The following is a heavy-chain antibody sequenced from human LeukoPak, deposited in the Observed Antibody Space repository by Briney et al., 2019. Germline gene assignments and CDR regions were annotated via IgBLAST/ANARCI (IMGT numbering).Heavy chain of an antibody. D-gene: IGHD6-19*01. CDR2: IYYSGST. CDR1: GGSISSYY. J-gene: IGHJ4*02. CDR3: AGWKAQWLVDY. Sequence: SETLSLTCPVSGGSISSYYWSWIRQPPGKGMEWIGYIYYSGSTNYNPSLKSRVTISVDTSKNQFSLKLSSVTAADTAVYYCAGWKAQWLVDYWGQGTLVTVSS. V-gene: IGHV4-59*01.